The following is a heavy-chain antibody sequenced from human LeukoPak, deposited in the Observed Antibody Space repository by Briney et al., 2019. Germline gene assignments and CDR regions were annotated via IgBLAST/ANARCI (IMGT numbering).Heavy chain of an antibody. CDR1: GFTFSGYA. CDR2: ISTTGGNT. D-gene: IGHD3-10*01. CDR3: AKGGGEDFDH. Sequence: GGSLRLSCAASGFTFSGYAMSWVPQAPGKGLEWVSIISTTGGNTYYAESVKGRFTISRDNSKNTVFLQMSSLRAEDTALYYCAKGGGEDFDHWGQGALVTVSS. J-gene: IGHJ4*02. V-gene: IGHV3-23*01.